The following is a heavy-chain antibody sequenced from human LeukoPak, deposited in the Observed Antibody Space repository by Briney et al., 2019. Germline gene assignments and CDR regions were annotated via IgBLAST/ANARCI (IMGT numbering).Heavy chain of an antibody. D-gene: IGHD2-15*01. J-gene: IGHJ4*02. V-gene: IGHV3-30-3*01. CDR3: ARDPCGTCFLPPPDY. CDR2: ISYDGSTK. CDR1: GFTFSTYA. Sequence: GRSLRLSCAASGFTFSTYAIHWVRQAPGKGLEWVAIISYDGSTKYYADSVKGRFTLSRDNSKNTLYLQMNSLRPEDTAVYYCARDPCGTCFLPPPDYWGQGTLVTVSS.